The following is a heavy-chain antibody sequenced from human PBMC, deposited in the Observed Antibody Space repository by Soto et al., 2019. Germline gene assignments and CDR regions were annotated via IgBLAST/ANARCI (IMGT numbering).Heavy chain of an antibody. CDR3: ARDEVDIVATIGPPSYNGMDV. CDR1: GGSISSYY. D-gene: IGHD5-12*01. J-gene: IGHJ6*02. CDR2: VYYSGTT. V-gene: IGHV4-59*01. Sequence: SETLSLTCTVSGGSISSYYWSWIRQPPGKGLEWIGHVYYSGTTNYNPSLRSRVTMSLDTSKNQFSLRLSSVTAADTAVYYCARDEVDIVATIGPPSYNGMDVWGQGTTVTVSS.